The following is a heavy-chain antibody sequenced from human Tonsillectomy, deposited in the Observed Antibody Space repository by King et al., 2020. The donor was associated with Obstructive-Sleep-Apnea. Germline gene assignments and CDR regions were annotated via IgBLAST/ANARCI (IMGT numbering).Heavy chain of an antibody. V-gene: IGHV3-30*14. CDR2: ISYDGTNH. Sequence: VQLVESGGGVVQPGRSLTVSCVASGFTFSTHTMHWVRQPPGKGLEWVAVISYDGTNHYYAESVRGRFTTSRDNSKNTLHLQMNSLTTEDTAVYYCVRGPSLSTLDGIYYDLFDYWGQGTLVTVSS. CDR1: GFTFSTHT. J-gene: IGHJ4*02. D-gene: IGHD1-26*01. CDR3: VRGPSLSTLDGIYYDLFDY.